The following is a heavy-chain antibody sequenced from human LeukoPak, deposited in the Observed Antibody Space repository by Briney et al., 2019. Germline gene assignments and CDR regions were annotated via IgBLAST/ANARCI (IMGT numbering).Heavy chain of an antibody. CDR1: GGSFSNDNHC. D-gene: IGHD2-15*01. J-gene: IGHJ4*02. CDR3: ARDRGGFTYGEYYFDY. V-gene: IGHV4-61*01. Sequence: PSETLSLTCTVSGGSFSNDNHCWSWIRQPPGKGLEWIGYVNYSGSTKYNPSLKSRVSISADTSRSQVSLKLSSVTAADTAVYYCARDRGGFTYGEYYFDYWGQGSLVTVSS. CDR2: VNYSGST.